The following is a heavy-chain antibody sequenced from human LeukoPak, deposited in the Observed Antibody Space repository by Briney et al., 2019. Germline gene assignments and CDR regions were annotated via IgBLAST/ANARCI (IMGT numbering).Heavy chain of an antibody. Sequence: GGSLRLSCAASGFTFSSYAMSWLRQAPGKGLEWASAISGSGGSTYYADSVKGRFTISRDNSKNTLYLQMNSLRAEDTAVYYCAKDSGDYYDSSGPGFDYWGQGTLVTVSS. D-gene: IGHD3-22*01. V-gene: IGHV3-23*01. J-gene: IGHJ4*02. CDR2: ISGSGGST. CDR1: GFTFSSYA. CDR3: AKDSGDYYDSSGPGFDY.